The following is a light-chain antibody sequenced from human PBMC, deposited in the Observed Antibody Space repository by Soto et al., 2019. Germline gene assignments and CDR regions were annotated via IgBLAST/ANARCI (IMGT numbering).Light chain of an antibody. J-gene: IGKJ1*01. CDR3: MQSLQAPLT. CDR2: LGS. CDR1: QSLLEGRGYNC. Sequence: DLVMSQSPLSLAVTPGEPASISCRSSQSLLEGRGYNCLEWYLQKPGQSPQLLIFLGSNRASGVPDRFSGSGSGTDFTLKISRVEAEEVGVYYCMQSLQAPLTFGQGTKVEIK. V-gene: IGKV2-28*01.